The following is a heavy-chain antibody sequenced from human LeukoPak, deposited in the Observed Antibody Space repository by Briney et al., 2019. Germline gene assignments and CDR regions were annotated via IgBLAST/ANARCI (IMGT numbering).Heavy chain of an antibody. CDR3: ARHAIYSGDYSFWFDP. CDR1: GGSVTTYY. V-gene: IGHV4-59*08. J-gene: IGHJ5*02. D-gene: IGHD1-26*01. Sequence: SETLSLTCTVSGGSVTTYYWSWIRQPPGKGLEWIAYIYYSGITNYNPSLKSRVTISVDTSKNQVSLRLSSVTAADTAVYYCARHAIYSGDYSFWFDPWGLGTLVTVSS. CDR2: IYYSGIT.